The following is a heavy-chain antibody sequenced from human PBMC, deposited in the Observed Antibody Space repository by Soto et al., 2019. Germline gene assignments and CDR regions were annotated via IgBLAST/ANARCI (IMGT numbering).Heavy chain of an antibody. CDR3: ARDSHVGSGWQLTADY. CDR2: IWYDGSNK. Sequence: GGSLRLSCAASGFTFSSYGMHWVRQAPGKGLEWVAVIWYDGSNKYYAESVKGRFTISRDNSKNTLYLQMNSLRAEDTAVYYCARDSHVGSGWQLTADYWGQGTLVTVS. J-gene: IGHJ4*02. V-gene: IGHV3-33*01. CDR1: GFTFSSYG. D-gene: IGHD6-19*01.